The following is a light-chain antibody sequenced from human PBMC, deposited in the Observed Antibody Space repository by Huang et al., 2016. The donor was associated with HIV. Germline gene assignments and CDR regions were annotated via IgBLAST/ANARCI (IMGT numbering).Light chain of an antibody. Sequence: EIVLTQSPATLSLSPGERAALSCRATQSINNNLAWYQQQPGQSPGLLIYGASTRATGIPARFRGSGSGTEFTLTISSLQSEDFAVYYCQQYNNWPPLLTFGGGTKVEIK. CDR3: QQYNNWPPLLT. CDR2: GAS. J-gene: IGKJ4*01. CDR1: QSINNN. V-gene: IGKV3-15*01.